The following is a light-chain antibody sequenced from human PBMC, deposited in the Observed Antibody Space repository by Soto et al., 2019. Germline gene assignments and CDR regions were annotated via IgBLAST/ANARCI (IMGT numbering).Light chain of an antibody. V-gene: IGKV3-15*01. J-gene: IGKJ2*01. CDR3: QQYNNWAPYT. Sequence: EIVMTQSPATLSVSPGERATLSCRASQSVSSNLAWYQQKPGQAPRLLIYGASTRATGIPARFSGSGSGTEFTLTIRSLQSEDFAVYYWQQYNNWAPYTFGQGTKLEIK. CDR2: GAS. CDR1: QSVSSN.